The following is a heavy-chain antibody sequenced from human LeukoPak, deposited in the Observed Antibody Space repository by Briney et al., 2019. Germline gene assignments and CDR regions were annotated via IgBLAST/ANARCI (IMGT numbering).Heavy chain of an antibody. Sequence: GGSLRLSCAASGFTFSTFWMSWVRQAPGKGLEWVSAISGSGGSTYYADSVKGRFTISRDNSKNTLYLQMNSLRAEDTAVYYCAASGWYAPFDYWGQGTLVTVSS. V-gene: IGHV3-23*01. CDR3: AASGWYAPFDY. CDR2: ISGSGGST. J-gene: IGHJ4*02. CDR1: GFTFSTFW. D-gene: IGHD6-19*01.